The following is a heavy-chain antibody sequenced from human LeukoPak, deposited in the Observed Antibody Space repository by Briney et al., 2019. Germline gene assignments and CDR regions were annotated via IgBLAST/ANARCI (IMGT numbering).Heavy chain of an antibody. Sequence: SETLSLTCTVSGGSISSYYWSWIRQPPGKGLEWIGYIYYSGSTNYNPSLKSRVTISVDTSKNQFSLKLSSVTAADTAMYYCARGNGGSSEFDYWGQGTLVTVSS. CDR3: ARGNGGSSEFDY. D-gene: IGHD4-23*01. V-gene: IGHV4-59*01. CDR2: IYYSGST. J-gene: IGHJ4*02. CDR1: GGSISSYY.